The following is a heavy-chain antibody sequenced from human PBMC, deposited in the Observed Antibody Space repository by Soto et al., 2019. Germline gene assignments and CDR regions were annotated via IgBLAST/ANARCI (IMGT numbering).Heavy chain of an antibody. CDR1: GFTFSGYW. Sequence: EVQLVESGGGLVQPGGSLRLSCAASGFTFSGYWMNWVRQAPGKGLEWVATIKQDGSEKYYVDSVKARFTISRDNAKNSLYLQMNSLRAEDTAVYYCARVGSGSCRDYWGQGTLVTVSS. CDR2: IKQDGSEK. CDR3: ARVGSGSCRDY. V-gene: IGHV3-7*01. D-gene: IGHD1-26*01. J-gene: IGHJ4*02.